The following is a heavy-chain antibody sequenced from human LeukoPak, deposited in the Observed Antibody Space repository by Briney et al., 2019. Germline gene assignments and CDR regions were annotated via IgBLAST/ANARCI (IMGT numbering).Heavy chain of an antibody. CDR1: GGSISSYY. CDR3: ARPRACSSTSCYAFDD. J-gene: IGHJ4*02. Sequence: PSETLSLTCTVSGGSISSYYWSWIRQPPGKGLEWIGYIYYSGSTNYNPSLKSRVTISVDTSKNQFSLKLRSVTAADTAVYYCARPRACSSTSCYAFDDWGQGTLVTVSS. D-gene: IGHD2-2*01. V-gene: IGHV4-59*08. CDR2: IYYSGST.